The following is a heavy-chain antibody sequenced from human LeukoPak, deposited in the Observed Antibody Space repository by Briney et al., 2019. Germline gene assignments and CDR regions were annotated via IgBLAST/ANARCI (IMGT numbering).Heavy chain of an antibody. CDR1: GFTVRSNY. Sequence: GGSLRLSCAASGFTVRSNYMSWVRQAPGKGLEWVSIIYSGGSTYYADSVNGRFTISRDNSKNTLYLQMNSLRVEDTGVYYCARDEWELLRAYWGQGTLVTVSS. CDR3: ARDEWELLRAY. J-gene: IGHJ4*02. CDR2: IYSGGST. V-gene: IGHV3-66*02. D-gene: IGHD1-26*01.